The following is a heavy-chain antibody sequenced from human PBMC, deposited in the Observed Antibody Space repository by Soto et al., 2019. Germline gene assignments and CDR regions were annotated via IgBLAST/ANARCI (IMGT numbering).Heavy chain of an antibody. J-gene: IGHJ6*02. CDR2: INAGNGNT. V-gene: IGHV1-3*01. Sequence: GASVKVSCKASGYTFTSYAMHWVRQAPGQRLEWMGWINAGNGNTKYSQKFQGRVTITRDTSASTAYMELSSLRSEDTAVYYCARDQSSLAYCSSTSCYRGSYGMDVWGQGTTVTVSS. CDR1: GYTFTSYA. D-gene: IGHD2-2*02. CDR3: ARDQSSLAYCSSTSCYRGSYGMDV.